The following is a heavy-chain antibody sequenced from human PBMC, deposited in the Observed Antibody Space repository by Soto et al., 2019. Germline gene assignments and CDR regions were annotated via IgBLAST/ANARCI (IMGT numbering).Heavy chain of an antibody. V-gene: IGHV1-3*01. CDR1: GCTFTSYA. CDR2: INAGNGNT. CDR3: ARARFHYYDSSGFSDY. J-gene: IGHJ4*02. Sequence: ASVKVSCKASGCTFTSYAMHWVRQAPGQRLEWMGWINAGNGNTKYSQKFQGRVTITRDTSASTAYMELSSLRSEDTAVYYCARARFHYYDSSGFSDYWGQGTLVTVSS. D-gene: IGHD3-22*01.